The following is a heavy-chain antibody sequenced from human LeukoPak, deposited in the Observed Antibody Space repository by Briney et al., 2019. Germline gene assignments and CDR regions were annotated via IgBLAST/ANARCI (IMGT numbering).Heavy chain of an antibody. CDR1: GYTFTDYY. J-gene: IGHJ4*02. Sequence: ASVKVSCKASGYTFTDYYIHWVRQAPGQGLEWMGRINPNSGGTNYAQKFQGRVTMTRGTSISTAYMELSRLRSDDTAVYYCARAYCDSSGLGFDYWGQGTLVTVSS. V-gene: IGHV1-2*06. D-gene: IGHD3-22*01. CDR2: INPNSGGT. CDR3: ARAYCDSSGLGFDY.